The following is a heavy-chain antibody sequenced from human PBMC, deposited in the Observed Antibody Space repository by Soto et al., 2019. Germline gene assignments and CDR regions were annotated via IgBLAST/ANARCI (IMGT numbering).Heavy chain of an antibody. CDR1: GGSISSSNW. CDR2: IYHCGLT. J-gene: IGHJ6*02. D-gene: IGHD6-13*01. CDR3: ARVAPEEGNYYYSLDV. Sequence: SETLSLTCAVSGGSISSSNWWNWVRHPPGKGLEWIGEIYHCGLTNYNPSLRSRVTISVDKSKNQVSLKLTAVTAADTAVYFCARVAPEEGNYYYSLDVWGQGTTVTVSS. V-gene: IGHV4-4*02.